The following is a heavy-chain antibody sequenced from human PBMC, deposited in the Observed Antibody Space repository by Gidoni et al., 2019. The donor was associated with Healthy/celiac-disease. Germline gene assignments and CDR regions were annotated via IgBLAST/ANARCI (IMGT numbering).Heavy chain of an antibody. CDR1: GGSIRSYY. Sequence: QVQLQESGPGLVKPSETLSLTCTLSGGSIRSYYWSWIRQPPGKGLEWIGYIYYSGRTNYNPSLKSRVTISVDTSKNQFSLKLSSVTAADTAVYYCARQGRGEYGGYVHYFDYWGQGTLVTVSS. CDR3: ARQGRGEYGGYVHYFDY. D-gene: IGHD5-12*01. CDR2: IYYSGRT. J-gene: IGHJ4*02. V-gene: IGHV4-59*08.